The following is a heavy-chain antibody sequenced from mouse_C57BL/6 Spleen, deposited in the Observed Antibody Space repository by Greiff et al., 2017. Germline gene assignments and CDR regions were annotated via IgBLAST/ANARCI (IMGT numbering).Heavy chain of an antibody. Sequence: EVQLQQSGPELVKPGASVKISCKASGYSFTGYYMNWVKQSPEKSLEWIGEINPSTGGTTYNQKFKAKATLTVDTSSSTAYMQLKSLTSEDSAVYYCARGTTVDYWGQGTTLTVSS. J-gene: IGHJ2*01. CDR2: INPSTGGT. V-gene: IGHV1-42*01. D-gene: IGHD1-1*01. CDR3: ARGTTVDY. CDR1: GYSFTGYY.